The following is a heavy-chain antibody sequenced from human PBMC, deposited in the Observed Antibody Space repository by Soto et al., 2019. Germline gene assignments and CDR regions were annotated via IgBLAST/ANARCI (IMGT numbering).Heavy chain of an antibody. V-gene: IGHV4-39*01. CDR1: GGSISSSSYY. D-gene: IGHD2-21*02. J-gene: IGHJ5*02. CDR3: ARQLVTTNWFDP. CDR2: IYYSGST. Sequence: SETLSLTCTVSGGSISSSSYYWGWIRQPPGKGLEWIGSIYYSGSTYYNPSLKSRVTISVDTSKNQFSLKLSSVTAADTAVYYCARQLVTTNWFDPWGQGTLVTVSS.